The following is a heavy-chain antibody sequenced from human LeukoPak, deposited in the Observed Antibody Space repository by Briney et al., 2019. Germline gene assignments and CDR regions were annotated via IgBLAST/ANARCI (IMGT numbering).Heavy chain of an antibody. D-gene: IGHD3-22*01. CDR2: INWNGGST. Sequence: GGSLRLSCAASGFTFDDYGMSWVRQAPGKGLEWISGINWNGGSTGYADSVKGRFTISRDNAKNSLYLQMNSLRAEDTAIYYCARDHGGSQYWLTAFDVWGQGTMVTVSS. J-gene: IGHJ3*01. CDR3: ARDHGGSQYWLTAFDV. CDR1: GFTFDDYG. V-gene: IGHV3-20*04.